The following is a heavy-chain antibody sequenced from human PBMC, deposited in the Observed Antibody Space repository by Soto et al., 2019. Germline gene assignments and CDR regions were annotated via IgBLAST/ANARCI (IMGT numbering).Heavy chain of an antibody. CDR2: IYWDDDK. Sequence: QITLKESGPTLVKPTQTLTLTCTFSGFSLSTSGVGVGWIRQPPGKALEWLALIYWDDDKRYSPSLKSRLTISKDTSKNQVVLTMTNMDPVDTATYYCAHVEYCISFSCSNWFDPWGQGTLVTVSS. D-gene: IGHD2-2*01. CDR1: GFSLSTSGVG. V-gene: IGHV2-5*02. J-gene: IGHJ5*02. CDR3: AHVEYCISFSCSNWFDP.